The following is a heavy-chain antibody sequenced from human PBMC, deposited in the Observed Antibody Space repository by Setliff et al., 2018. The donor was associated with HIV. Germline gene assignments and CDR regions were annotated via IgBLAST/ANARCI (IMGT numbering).Heavy chain of an antibody. Sequence: SETLSLTCTVSGDSLAGSRYSWGWVRQPPGQGLEWLGNLFHTGSSYFNPSLKSRLTMSVDTSKNQFSLSLISMTAADSAVYFCATIDYYSVWGKGTTVTVSS. CDR3: ATIDYYSV. CDR2: LFHTGSS. J-gene: IGHJ6*04. CDR1: GDSLAGSRYS. D-gene: IGHD2-21*01. V-gene: IGHV4-39*01.